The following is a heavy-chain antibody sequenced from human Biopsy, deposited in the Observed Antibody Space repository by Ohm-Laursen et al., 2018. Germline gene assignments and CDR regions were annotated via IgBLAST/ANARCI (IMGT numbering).Heavy chain of an antibody. D-gene: IGHD1-26*01. Sequence: SDTLSLTCSVSGVSISSTTYYWGWIRQPPGKGLEWIGSTHYSGTTYYHASLRSRVTISVDKSKNQFSLKLTSVTAAETAVYYCARQGEWEHFADYWGQGTLVSVSS. V-gene: IGHV4-39*01. CDR2: THYSGTT. J-gene: IGHJ4*02. CDR3: ARQGEWEHFADY. CDR1: GVSISSTTYY.